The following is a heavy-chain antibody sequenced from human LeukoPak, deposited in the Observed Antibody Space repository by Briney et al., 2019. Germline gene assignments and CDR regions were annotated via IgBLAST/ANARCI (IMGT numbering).Heavy chain of an antibody. CDR1: GYTFTGYY. CDR2: INPNSGGT. Sequence: ASVKVSCKASGYTFTGYYMHWVRQAPGQGLEWMGWINPNSGGTNYAQKFQGRVTMTRDTSISTAYMELSRLRSDDTAVYCCARRKDWNYWNYGMDVWGQGTTVTVSS. V-gene: IGHV1-2*02. J-gene: IGHJ6*02. CDR3: ARRKDWNYWNYGMDV. D-gene: IGHD1-7*01.